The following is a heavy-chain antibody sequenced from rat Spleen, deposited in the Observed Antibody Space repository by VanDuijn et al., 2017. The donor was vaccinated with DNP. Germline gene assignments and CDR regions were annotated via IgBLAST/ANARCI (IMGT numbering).Heavy chain of an antibody. CDR2: ISFSGST. CDR1: GYSITSYY. J-gene: IGHJ2*01. V-gene: IGHV3-1*01. Sequence: EVQLQESGPGLVKPSQSLSLTCSVSGYSITSYYWGWVRKFPGNKMEYIGHISFSGSTNYNPSLKSQISITRDTSKNQFFLHLNSVTTEDTATYYCARWVWYFDYWGQGVMVTVSS. CDR3: ARWVWYFDY.